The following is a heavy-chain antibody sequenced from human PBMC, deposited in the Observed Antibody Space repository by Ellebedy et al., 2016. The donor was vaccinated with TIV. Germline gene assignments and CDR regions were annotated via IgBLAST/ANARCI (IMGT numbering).Heavy chain of an antibody. CDR2: IIPIFGTA. V-gene: IGHV1-69*13. CDR1: GGTFSSYA. J-gene: IGHJ4*02. CDR3: ARALPSSSWYLDY. D-gene: IGHD6-13*01. Sequence: SVQVSCXASGGTFSSYAISWVRQAPGQGLEWMGGIIPIFGTANYAQKFQGRVTITADESTSTAYMELSSLRSEDTAVYYCARALPSSSWYLDYWGQGTLVTVSS.